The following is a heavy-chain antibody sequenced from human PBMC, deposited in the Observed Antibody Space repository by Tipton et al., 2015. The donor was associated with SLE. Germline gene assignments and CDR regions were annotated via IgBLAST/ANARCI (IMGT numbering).Heavy chain of an antibody. CDR3: ARLCAPARGKWRAFDI. V-gene: IGHV5-51*03. Sequence: QSGAEVKKPGESLKISCKGSGYSFTTYWIGWVRQIPGKGLEWMGIIYPGDSDTRYSPSFQGQVSISADKSITTAYLQWSSLKASDTAMYYCARLCAPARGKWRAFDIWCQGKMVTVSS. D-gene: IGHD3-10*02. CDR2: IYPGDSDT. J-gene: IGHJ3*02. CDR1: GYSFTTYW.